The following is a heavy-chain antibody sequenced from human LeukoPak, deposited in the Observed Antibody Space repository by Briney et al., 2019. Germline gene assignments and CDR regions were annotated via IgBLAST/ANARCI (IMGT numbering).Heavy chain of an antibody. Sequence: GGSLRLSCAASGFTFSSYSMNWVRQAPGKGLEWVSSINSSGTYIYYADSVKGRFTISRDNAKNSLYLQMNSLRAEDTAVYYCARSRTGPNWFDPWGQGTLVTVSS. V-gene: IGHV3-21*01. CDR3: ARSRTGPNWFDP. CDR1: GFTFSSYS. J-gene: IGHJ5*02. CDR2: INSSGTYI. D-gene: IGHD1-14*01.